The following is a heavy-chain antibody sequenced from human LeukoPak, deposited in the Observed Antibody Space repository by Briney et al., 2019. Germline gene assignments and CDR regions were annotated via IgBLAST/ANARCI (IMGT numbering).Heavy chain of an antibody. CDR3: ARARSAVAGMIVVDFDY. J-gene: IGHJ4*02. CDR1: GFTFSSYS. D-gene: IGHD6-19*01. Sequence: KPGGSLRLSCAASGFTFSSYSMNWVRQAPGKGLEWVSSISSSSSYIYYADSVKGRFTISRDNAKNSLYLQMNSLRAEDTAVYYCARARSAVAGMIVVDFDYWGQGTLVTVSS. CDR2: ISSSSSYI. V-gene: IGHV3-21*01.